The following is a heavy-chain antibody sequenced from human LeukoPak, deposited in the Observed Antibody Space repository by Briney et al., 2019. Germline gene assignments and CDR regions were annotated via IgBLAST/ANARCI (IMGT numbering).Heavy chain of an antibody. CDR1: GYTFTTYA. J-gene: IGHJ4*02. CDR2: INAGNGNT. Sequence: ASVKVSCKASGYTFTTYAMHWVRQAPGQRFECMGWINAGNGNTKYSQKFQDRVTITRDTSASTAYMELSSLRSEDTAVYYCARTTAMVTIFDYWGQGTLVTVSS. CDR3: ARTTAMVTIFDY. D-gene: IGHD5-18*01. V-gene: IGHV1-3*01.